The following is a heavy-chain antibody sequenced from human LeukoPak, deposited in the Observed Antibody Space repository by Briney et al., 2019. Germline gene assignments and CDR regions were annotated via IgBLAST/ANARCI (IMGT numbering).Heavy chain of an antibody. CDR2: IYYSGST. CDR1: GGSISSSSYY. J-gene: IGHJ4*02. V-gene: IGHV4-39*01. D-gene: IGHD6-13*01. Sequence: PSETLSLTCTVSGGSISSSSYYWGWIRQPPGKGLEWIGSIYYSGSTYYNPSLKSRVTISVDTSKNQFSLKLSSVTAADTAVYYCARQVGQQLFHYWGQGTLVTVSS. CDR3: ARQVGQQLFHY.